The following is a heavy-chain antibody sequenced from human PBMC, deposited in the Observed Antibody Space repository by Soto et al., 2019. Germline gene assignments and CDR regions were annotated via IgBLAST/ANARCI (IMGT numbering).Heavy chain of an antibody. J-gene: IGHJ3*02. CDR2: ISAYNGNT. Sequence: QVQLVQSGAEVKKPGASVKVSCKASGYTFTSYGISWVRQAPGQGLEGMGWISAYNGNTNYAQKHQGRVTMTTDTSTSTAYMELRSLRSDDTAVYYCPRAVTMVQGPDAFDIWGQGTMVTVSS. CDR1: GYTFTSYG. CDR3: PRAVTMVQGPDAFDI. D-gene: IGHD3-10*01. V-gene: IGHV1-18*01.